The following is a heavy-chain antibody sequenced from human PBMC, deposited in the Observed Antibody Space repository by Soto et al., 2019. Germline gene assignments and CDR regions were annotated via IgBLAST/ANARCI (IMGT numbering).Heavy chain of an antibody. Sequence: KPSETLSLTCAVYGGSFSGYYWTWIRQPPGKGLEWIGEINDSGGTDYNPSLKSRATISVDTSNNQFSLKLSSVTAADMAVYYCARHSSGWYRFDYWGQGTLVTVSS. V-gene: IGHV4-34*01. CDR3: ARHSSGWYRFDY. D-gene: IGHD6-19*01. CDR1: GGSFSGYY. J-gene: IGHJ4*02. CDR2: INDSGGT.